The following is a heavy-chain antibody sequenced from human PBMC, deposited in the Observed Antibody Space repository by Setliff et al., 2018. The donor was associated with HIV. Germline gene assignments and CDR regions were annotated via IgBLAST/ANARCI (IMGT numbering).Heavy chain of an antibody. CDR1: GGSVSSSSFY. Sequence: PSETLSLTCTVSGGSVSSSSFYWAWIRRPAGKGLEWIGTIYYNGNTYYNPSLESRVTISVDTSKNQFSLKLSSVTAADTAIYYCARSITMIIVAPGAFDIWGQGTMVTVSS. CDR3: ARSITMIIVAPGAFDI. CDR2: IYYNGNT. D-gene: IGHD3-22*01. J-gene: IGHJ3*02. V-gene: IGHV4-39*01.